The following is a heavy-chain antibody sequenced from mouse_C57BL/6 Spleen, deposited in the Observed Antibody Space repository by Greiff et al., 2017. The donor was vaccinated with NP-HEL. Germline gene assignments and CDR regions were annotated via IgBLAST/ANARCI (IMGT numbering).Heavy chain of an antibody. V-gene: IGHV14-4*01. J-gene: IGHJ3*01. Sequence: DVKLVESGAELVRPGASVKLSCTASGFNIKDDYMHWVKQRPEQGLEWIGWIDPENGDTEYASKFQGKATITADTSSNTAYLQLSSLTSEDTAVYYCTSVIYYGSSYVYWGQGTLVTVSA. CDR2: IDPENGDT. CDR3: TSVIYYGSSYVY. D-gene: IGHD1-1*01. CDR1: GFNIKDDY.